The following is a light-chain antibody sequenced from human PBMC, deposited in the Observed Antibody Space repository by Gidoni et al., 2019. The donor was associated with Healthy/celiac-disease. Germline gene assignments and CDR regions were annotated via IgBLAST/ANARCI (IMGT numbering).Light chain of an antibody. CDR3: QQFNNPPIT. CDR1: QGISSA. V-gene: IGKV1D-13*01. J-gene: IGKJ5*01. Sequence: AIQLTQSPSSLSASVGDRVTITCRASQGISSALAWYQQKPGKAPKLLIYDASSLESGVPSRFSGSGSGTDFTLTISSLQPEDFATYYCQQFNNPPITFXXXTRLEIK. CDR2: DAS.